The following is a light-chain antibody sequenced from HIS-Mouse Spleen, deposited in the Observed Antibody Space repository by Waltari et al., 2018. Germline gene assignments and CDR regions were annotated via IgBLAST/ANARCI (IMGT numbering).Light chain of an antibody. J-gene: IGLJ1*01. CDR2: EGS. CDR1: SSDVGRYNL. Sequence: QSALTQPASVSGSPGQSITIPCTGTSSDVGRYNLFSWYQQHPGKAPKLMIYEGSKRPSGVSNRFSGSKSGNTASLTISGLQAEDEADYYCCSYAGSSTYVFGTGTKVTVL. V-gene: IGLV2-23*01. CDR3: CSYAGSSTYV.